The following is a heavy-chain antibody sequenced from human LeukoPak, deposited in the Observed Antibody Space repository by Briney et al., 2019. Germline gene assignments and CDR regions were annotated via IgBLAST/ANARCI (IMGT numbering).Heavy chain of an antibody. Sequence: ASVKVSCKASGYTFTSYGISWVRQAPGQGLEWMGWISAYNGNTNYAQKLQGRVTMTTDTSTSTAYMELRSLRSDDTAVYYCAREVGGYCSSTSCRNWFDPWGQGTLVTVFS. CDR3: AREVGGYCSSTSCRNWFDP. D-gene: IGHD2-2*01. CDR2: ISAYNGNT. CDR1: GYTFTSYG. J-gene: IGHJ5*02. V-gene: IGHV1-18*01.